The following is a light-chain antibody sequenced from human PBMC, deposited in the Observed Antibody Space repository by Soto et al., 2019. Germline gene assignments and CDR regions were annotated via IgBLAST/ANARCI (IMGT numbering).Light chain of an antibody. CDR2: EVV. Sequence: QSVLIQPPSASGYPGQSVTISCTGTKNDIGVYDFVSWYQHHPGKAPRLIIYEVVQRPSGVPDRFSGSKSGNTASLTVSGLQAADEADYFCKSHAGSNTDVFGSGTKLTVL. V-gene: IGLV2-8*01. CDR3: KSHAGSNTDV. CDR1: KNDIGVYDF. J-gene: IGLJ1*01.